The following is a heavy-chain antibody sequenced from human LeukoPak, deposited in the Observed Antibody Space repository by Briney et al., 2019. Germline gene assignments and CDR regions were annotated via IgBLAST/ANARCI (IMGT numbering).Heavy chain of an antibody. CDR1: GGTFSSYA. CDR2: INPNSGGT. CDR3: ARAVQVTTGGLFDY. V-gene: IGHV1-2*02. J-gene: IGHJ4*02. Sequence: ASVKVSCKASGGTFSSYAISWVRQAPGQGLEWMGWINPNSGGTNYAQKFQGRVTMTRDTPISTAYMELSRLRSDDTAVYYCARAVQVTTGGLFDYWGQGTLVTVSS. D-gene: IGHD4-17*01.